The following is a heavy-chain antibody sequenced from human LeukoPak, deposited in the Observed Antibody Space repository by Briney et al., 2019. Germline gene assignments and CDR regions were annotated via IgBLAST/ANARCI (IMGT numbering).Heavy chain of an antibody. CDR1: GDSISSGSYY. J-gene: IGHJ5*02. CDR2: IYYSGST. Sequence: KASETLSLTCTVSGDSISSGSYYWGWIRQPPGKGLEWIGSIYYSGSTYYNPSLKSRVTMSVDRSKNQSSLKLSSVTAADTAVYYCARHGIYYGLGSSYGLPNWFDPWGQGTLVTVSS. V-gene: IGHV4-39*01. CDR3: ARHGIYYGLGSSYGLPNWFDP. D-gene: IGHD3-10*01.